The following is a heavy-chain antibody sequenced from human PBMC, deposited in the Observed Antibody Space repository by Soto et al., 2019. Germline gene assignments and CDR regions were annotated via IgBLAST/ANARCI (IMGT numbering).Heavy chain of an antibody. CDR3: ATDPRYDLGLDY. CDR1: GYTFTSYD. D-gene: IGHD3-3*01. J-gene: IGHJ4*02. V-gene: IGHV1-46*01. Sequence: VKISSKASGYTFTSYDMHWVRQAPGQGLEWMGVINPYDGSTIYAQKFQGRVTMTEDTSTDTAYMELSSLRSEDTAVYYCATDPRYDLGLDYWGQGTLVTVSS. CDR2: INPYDGST.